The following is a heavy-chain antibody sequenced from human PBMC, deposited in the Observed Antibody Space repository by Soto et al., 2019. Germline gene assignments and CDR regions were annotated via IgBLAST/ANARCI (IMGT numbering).Heavy chain of an antibody. CDR3: AKEPVGPDWYFDL. J-gene: IGHJ2*01. CDR2: ISGSGIST. CDR1: GFTFRSYA. Sequence: DVQLLESGGGLVQPGGSLRLSWSASGFTFRSYAMSWVRQAPGKVLEWVSGISGSGISTHYADSVKGRFTVSRDNSKNTLYLQMNSLRAEDTAVYNCAKEPVGPDWYFDLWGRGTLVTVSS. V-gene: IGHV3-23*01.